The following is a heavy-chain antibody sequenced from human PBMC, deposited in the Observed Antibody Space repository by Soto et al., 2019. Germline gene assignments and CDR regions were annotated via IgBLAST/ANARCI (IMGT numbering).Heavy chain of an antibody. CDR1: GYTFTNYG. CDR3: ARESSVAALDP. D-gene: IGHD6-19*01. J-gene: IGHJ5*02. V-gene: IGHV1-18*01. Sequence: ASVKVSCKASGYTFTNYGISWVRQAPGQGLEWMGWINVYNGNTKYAQKVQGRVTMTTDTSTSTAYMELRSLRSDDTAVYYCARESSVAALDPWGQGSLVTVSS. CDR2: INVYNGNT.